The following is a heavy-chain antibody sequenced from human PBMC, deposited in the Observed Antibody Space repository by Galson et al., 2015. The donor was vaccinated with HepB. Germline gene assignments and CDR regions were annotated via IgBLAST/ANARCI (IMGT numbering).Heavy chain of an antibody. V-gene: IGHV3-30*18. D-gene: IGHD6-13*01. CDR3: AKGSSIIFPGRAYYYYGMDV. CDR2: ISYDGSNK. CDR1: GFTFSSYG. Sequence: SLRLSCAASGFTFSSYGMHWVRQAPGKGLEWVAVISYDGSNKYYADSVKGRFTISRDNSKNTLYLQMNSLRAEDTAVYYCAKGSSIIFPGRAYYYYGMDVWGQGTTVTVSS. J-gene: IGHJ6*02.